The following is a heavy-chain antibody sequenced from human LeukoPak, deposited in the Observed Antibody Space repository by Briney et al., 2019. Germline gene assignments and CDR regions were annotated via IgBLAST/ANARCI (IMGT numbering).Heavy chain of an antibody. CDR1: GYTFTGYY. V-gene: IGHV1-2*02. J-gene: IGHJ4*02. D-gene: IGHD2-2*01. CDR2: INPNSGGT. CDR3: ARAICSSTSCYATDY. Sequence: ASVKVSCKASGYTFTGYYMHWVRQAPGQGLEWMGWINPNSGGTNHAQKFQGRVTMTRDTSISTAYMELSSLRSEDTAVYYCARAICSSTSCYATDYWGQGTLVTVSS.